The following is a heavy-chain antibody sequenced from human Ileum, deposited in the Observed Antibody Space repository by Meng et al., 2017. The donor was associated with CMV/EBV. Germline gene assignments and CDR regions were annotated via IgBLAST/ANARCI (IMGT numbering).Heavy chain of an antibody. CDR3: ARDPRGSYDY. CDR1: GFTFTNHW. V-gene: IGHV3-23*04. J-gene: IGHJ4*02. D-gene: IGHD1-26*01. CDR2: ITSSGADT. Sequence: QLVDYGGGYFDARGSLVTSFSAIGFTFTNHWMHWVRQFPGKGLEWVSSITSSGADTYYADSVKGRFTISRDNSKNTLYLQMNSLRAEDTAIYYCARDPRGSYDYWGQGTLVTVSS.